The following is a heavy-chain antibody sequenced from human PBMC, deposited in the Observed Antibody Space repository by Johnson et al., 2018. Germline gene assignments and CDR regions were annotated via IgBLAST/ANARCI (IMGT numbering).Heavy chain of an antibody. D-gene: IGHD6-13*01. CDR3: VKSSEYSSTASMDV. CDR1: GFTFSSYG. Sequence: QVQLVQSGGGVVQPGRSLRLSCAASGFTFSSYGMHWVRQAPGKGLEWVAVISYDGSNKYYADSVTGRFTISRDNSKNTLYLQMNSLTAEDTAVYYCVKSSEYSSTASMDVWGKGTTVTVSS. J-gene: IGHJ6*03. V-gene: IGHV3-30*18. CDR2: ISYDGSNK.